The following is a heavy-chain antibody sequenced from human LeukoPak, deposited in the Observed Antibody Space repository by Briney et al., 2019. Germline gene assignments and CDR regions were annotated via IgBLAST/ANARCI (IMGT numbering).Heavy chain of an antibody. CDR3: AKVGPPAWYYYDSSGYPTYFDY. CDR1: GFTFSSYG. V-gene: IGHV3-30*18. J-gene: IGHJ4*02. CDR2: ISYDGSNK. D-gene: IGHD3-22*01. Sequence: GGSLRLSCAASGFTFSSYGMHWVRQAPGKGLEWVAVISYDGSNKYYADSVKGRFTISRDNSKNTLYLQMNSLRAEDTAVYYCAKVGPPAWYYYDSSGYPTYFDYWGQGTLVTVSS.